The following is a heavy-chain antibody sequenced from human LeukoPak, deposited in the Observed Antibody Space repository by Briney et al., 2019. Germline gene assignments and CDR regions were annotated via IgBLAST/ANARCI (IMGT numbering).Heavy chain of an antibody. CDR3: ARGQYDSSGFDY. CDR2: INHSGST. D-gene: IGHD3-22*01. V-gene: IGHV4-34*01. Sequence: SETLSLTCAVYGGSFSGYYWSWIRQPPGKGLEWIGEINHSGSTNYNPSLKSRVTISVDTSENQSSLKLSSVTAADTAVYYCARGQYDSSGFDYWGQGTLVTVSS. J-gene: IGHJ4*02. CDR1: GGSFSGYY.